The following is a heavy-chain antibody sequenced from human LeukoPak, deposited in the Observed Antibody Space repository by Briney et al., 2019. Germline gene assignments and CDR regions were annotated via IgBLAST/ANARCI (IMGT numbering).Heavy chain of an antibody. CDR1: GGSFSGYY. V-gene: IGHV4-34*01. Sequence: SETLSLTCAVYGGSFSGYYWSWIRQPPGKGLEWIGEINHSGSTNYNPSLKSRVTISVDTSKNQFSLKLSSVTAADTAAYYCARPRDGYNPPYYFDFWGQGTLVTVSS. CDR3: ARPRDGYNPPYYFDF. J-gene: IGHJ4*02. CDR2: INHSGST. D-gene: IGHD5-24*01.